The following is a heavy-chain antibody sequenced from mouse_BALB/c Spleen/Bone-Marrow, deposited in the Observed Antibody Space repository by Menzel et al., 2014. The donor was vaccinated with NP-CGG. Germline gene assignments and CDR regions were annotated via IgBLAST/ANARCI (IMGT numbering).Heavy chain of an antibody. CDR2: IYPGDGDT. J-gene: IGHJ2*01. Sequence: QVQLKESGAELVRPGSSVKISCKASGYAFSTYWMNWVKQRPGQGLEWIGQIYPGDGDTNYNGKFKGKATLTADRSSSTASMQLSSLASEDPAVYFCARVGFSFDYWGQGTTLTVSS. D-gene: IGHD3-1*01. CDR1: GYAFSTYW. V-gene: IGHV1-80*01. CDR3: ARVGFSFDY.